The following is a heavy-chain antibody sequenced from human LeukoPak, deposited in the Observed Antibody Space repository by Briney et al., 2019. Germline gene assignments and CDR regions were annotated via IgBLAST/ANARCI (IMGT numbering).Heavy chain of an antibody. Sequence: PSETLSLTCAVYGGSFSGYYWSWIRQPPGKGLEWIGEINHSGSTNYNPSLKSRVTISVDTSKNQFSLKLSSVTAADTAVYYCARERGEGYMDVWGKGTTVTVSS. CDR2: INHSGST. V-gene: IGHV4-34*01. D-gene: IGHD6-25*01. J-gene: IGHJ6*03. CDR3: ARERGEGYMDV. CDR1: GGSFSGYY.